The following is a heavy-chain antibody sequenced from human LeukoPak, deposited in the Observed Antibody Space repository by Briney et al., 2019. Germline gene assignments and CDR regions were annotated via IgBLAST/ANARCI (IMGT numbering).Heavy chain of an antibody. D-gene: IGHD3-22*01. CDR3: ARDNDSSGYYYEDDYYYYMDV. J-gene: IGHJ6*03. CDR1: GGSISSYY. CDR2: IYTSGST. Sequence: SETLSLTCTVSGGSISSYYWSWIRQPAGKGVEWIGRIYTSGSTNYNPSLTSGGTMSVDTSKNHFSLKLSSVTAADTAVYYCARDNDSSGYYYEDDYYYYMDVWGKGTTVTVSS. V-gene: IGHV4-4*07.